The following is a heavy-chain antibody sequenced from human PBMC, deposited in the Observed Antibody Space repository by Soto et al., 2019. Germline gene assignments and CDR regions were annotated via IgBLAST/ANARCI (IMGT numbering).Heavy chain of an antibody. Sequence: GASVKVSCKASGYTFTSYGISWVRQALGQGLEWMGWISAYNGNTNYAQKLQGRVTMTTDTSTSTAYMELRSLRSDDTAVYYCARGYVDTALYYYYYGMDVWGQGTTVTVSS. CDR1: GYTFTSYG. D-gene: IGHD5-18*01. CDR3: ARGYVDTALYYYYYGMDV. CDR2: ISAYNGNT. V-gene: IGHV1-18*01. J-gene: IGHJ6*02.